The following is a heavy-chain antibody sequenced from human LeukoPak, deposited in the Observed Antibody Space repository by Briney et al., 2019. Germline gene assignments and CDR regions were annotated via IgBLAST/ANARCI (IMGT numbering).Heavy chain of an antibody. V-gene: IGHV4-39*07. CDR3: ARYSSSSPIYYFDY. CDR1: GDSISSTSYY. CDR2: IYYSGSA. Sequence: SETLSLTCTVSGDSISSTSYYWGWVRQPPGKGLEWLGSIYYSGSAYYNPSLRSRVTISVDTSKNQFSLKLTSVTAADTAVYYCARYSSSSPIYYFDYWGQGTLVTVSS. D-gene: IGHD6-13*01. J-gene: IGHJ4*02.